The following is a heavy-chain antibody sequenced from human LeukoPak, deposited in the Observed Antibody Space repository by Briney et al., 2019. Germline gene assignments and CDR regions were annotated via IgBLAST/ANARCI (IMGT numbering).Heavy chain of an antibody. CDR2: ISAYNGNT. J-gene: IGHJ6*02. CDR3: ARDLASSSWWGVNGMDV. V-gene: IGHV1-18*01. CDR1: GYTFTSYG. D-gene: IGHD6-13*01. Sequence: ASAKVSCKASGYTFTSYGISCVREAPGQGVEWMGWISAYNGNTNYAQKLQGRVTITADTSTDTAYMELNNLRSEDTAVYYCARDLASSSWWGVNGMDVWGQGTTVTVSS.